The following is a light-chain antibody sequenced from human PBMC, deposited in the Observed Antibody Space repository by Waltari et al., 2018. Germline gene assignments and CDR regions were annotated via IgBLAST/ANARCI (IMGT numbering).Light chain of an antibody. V-gene: IGLV3-19*01. Sequence: SSELTQDPAVSVALGQTVRITCLGDSLRSYYAAWYQQKPGQAPLLVFYGRNNRTPALPDRFSGSNSGSTASLTITGALAEDEADYYCSSRDNSYNHLVVFGGGTKLTVL. CDR1: SLRSYY. CDR3: SSRDNSYNHLVV. J-gene: IGLJ2*01. CDR2: GRN.